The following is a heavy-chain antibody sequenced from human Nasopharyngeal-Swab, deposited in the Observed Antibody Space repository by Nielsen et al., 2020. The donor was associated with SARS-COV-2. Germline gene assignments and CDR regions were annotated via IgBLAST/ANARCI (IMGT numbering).Heavy chain of an antibody. CDR2: IIPIFGTA. V-gene: IGHV1-69*01. D-gene: IGHD5-12*01. J-gene: IGHJ6*02. Sequence: WVRQDSGQGLEWMGGIIPIFGTANYAQKFQGRVTITADESTSTAYMELSSLRSEDTAVYYCARIIVATNYYYYYGMDVWGQGTTVTVSS. CDR3: ARIIVATNYYYYYGMDV.